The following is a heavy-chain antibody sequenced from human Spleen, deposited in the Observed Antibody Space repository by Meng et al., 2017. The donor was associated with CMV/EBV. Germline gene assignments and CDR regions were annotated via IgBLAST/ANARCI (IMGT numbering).Heavy chain of an antibody. CDR1: GGSISSNYY. V-gene: IGHV4-39*07. J-gene: IGHJ4*02. CDR3: ARTVRGAVTAAATLDY. D-gene: IGHD4-23*01. Sequence: GSLRLSCAVSGGSISSNYYWDWIRQPPGKGLEWIGSLYYTGTSYSLPSLKSRVTMSVDTSRNQFSLKLTAVTAADSAVYYCARTVRGAVTAAATLDYWGPGTLVTVSS. CDR2: LYYTGTS.